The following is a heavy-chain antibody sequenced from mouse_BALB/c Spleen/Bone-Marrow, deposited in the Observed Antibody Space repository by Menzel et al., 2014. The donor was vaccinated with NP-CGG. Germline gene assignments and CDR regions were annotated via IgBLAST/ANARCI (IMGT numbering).Heavy chain of an antibody. CDR3: ASHNCSGVLYFAL. V-gene: IGHV5-12-2*01. D-gene: IGHD4-1*02. J-gene: IGHJ2*01. Sequence: EVLLVESGGGLVQPGGSLKLSCAASGFTFSSYTMSWVRLTPETRLEGVAYISNGGGITYYSDTVKGRFTISRDNAKNTLYLQMNSLKSEDTAMYSCASHNCSGVLYFALSGQGTTLTISS. CDR2: ISNGGGIT. CDR1: GFTFSSYT.